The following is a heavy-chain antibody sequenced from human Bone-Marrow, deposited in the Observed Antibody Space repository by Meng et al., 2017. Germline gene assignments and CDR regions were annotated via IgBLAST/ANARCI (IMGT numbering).Heavy chain of an antibody. CDR1: GASIIAYY. CDR2: IYYSGST. J-gene: IGHJ3*02. D-gene: IGHD5-18*01. V-gene: IGHV4-59*01. Sequence: GSLRLSCTVSGASIIAYYWTWIRQPPGKGLEWIGFIYYSGSTNYNPSLKSRVTISVDTSKNQFSLRLTSLTTADTAVYYCATGHSSIYRTAMVTTYAFDIWGQGTMVTVSS. CDR3: ATGHSSIYRTAMVTTYAFDI.